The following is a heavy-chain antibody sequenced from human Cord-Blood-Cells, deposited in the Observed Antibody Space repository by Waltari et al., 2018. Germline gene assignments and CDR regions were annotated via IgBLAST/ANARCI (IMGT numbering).Heavy chain of an antibody. CDR2: IKQDGSEK. Sequence: EVQLVESGGGLVQPGGSLRLSCAASGFTFSSYWMSWVRQAPGKGLEWVANIKQDGSEKYYVDSVKGRFTISRDNAKNSLYLQMNSLRAEDTAVYYCARVIQQLVRGGWFDPWGQGTLVTVSS. D-gene: IGHD6-6*01. CDR3: ARVIQQLVRGGWFDP. CDR1: GFTFSSYW. V-gene: IGHV3-7*01. J-gene: IGHJ5*02.